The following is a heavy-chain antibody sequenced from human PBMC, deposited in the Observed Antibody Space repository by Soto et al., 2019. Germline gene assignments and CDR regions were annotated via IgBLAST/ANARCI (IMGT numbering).Heavy chain of an antibody. CDR2: IYPGDSDT. CDR1: GYKITSYW. D-gene: IGHD1-1*01. J-gene: IGHJ5*02. CDR3: ATLISHKEPSSSRPTSPWFDP. V-gene: IGHV5-51*01. Sequence: GESLKISCKGSGYKITSYWIGWVRQMPGKGLEWVGIIYPGDSDTQYSPSFRGQVTISADKSISTAYLQWNSLQASDTAIYYCATLISHKEPSSSRPTSPWFDPWGQGTLVTVSS.